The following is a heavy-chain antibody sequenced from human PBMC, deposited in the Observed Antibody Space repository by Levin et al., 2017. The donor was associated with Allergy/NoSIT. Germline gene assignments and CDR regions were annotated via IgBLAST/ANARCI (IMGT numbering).Heavy chain of an antibody. CDR3: AEGGAGGYDPAFDY. Sequence: GGSLRLSCAASGFTFSSYWMSWVRQAPGKGLEWVANIKQDGSEKYYVDSVKGRFTISRDNAKNSLYLQMNSLRAEDTAVYYCAEGGAGGYDPAFDYWGQGTLVTVSS. D-gene: IGHD5-12*01. CDR2: IKQDGSEK. V-gene: IGHV3-7*01. CDR1: GFTFSSYW. J-gene: IGHJ4*02.